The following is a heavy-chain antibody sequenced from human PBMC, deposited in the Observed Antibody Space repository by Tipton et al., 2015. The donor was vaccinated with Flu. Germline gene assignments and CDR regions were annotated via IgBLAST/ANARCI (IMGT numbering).Heavy chain of an antibody. CDR1: GDSMRSYY. J-gene: IGHJ3*02. CDR2: IYYNGST. Sequence: LRLSCSVSGDSMRSYYWSWIRQPPGKGLEWIGTIYYNGSTDYNPSLSSRLTISVDMSKNQFCLKLTSVTAADTAVYYCARDQTYYYGSSDAFGIWGQGTMVTVSS. V-gene: IGHV4-59*01. CDR3: ARDQTYYYGSSDAFGI. D-gene: IGHD3-10*01.